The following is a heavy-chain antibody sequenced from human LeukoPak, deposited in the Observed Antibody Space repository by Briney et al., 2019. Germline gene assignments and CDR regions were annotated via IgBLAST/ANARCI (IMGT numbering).Heavy chain of an antibody. J-gene: IGHJ4*02. D-gene: IGHD3-22*01. V-gene: IGHV1-24*01. CDR1: GYTLTELS. Sequence: GASVKVSCKVSGYTLTELSMHWVRQAPRKGLEWMGGFDPEDGETIYAQKFQGRVTMTEDTSTDTAYMELSSLRSEDTAVYYCATCYYDSSGSLDYWGQGTLVTVSS. CDR2: FDPEDGET. CDR3: ATCYYDSSGSLDY.